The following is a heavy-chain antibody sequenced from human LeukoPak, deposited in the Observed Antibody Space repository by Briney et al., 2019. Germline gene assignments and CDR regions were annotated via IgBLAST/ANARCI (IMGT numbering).Heavy chain of an antibody. J-gene: IGHJ4*02. Sequence: ASVKVPCKTSGYTFTKFGFSWVRQAPGQGLEWMGWISTYTGNKKFAQKFQDRVTLTTDTSTSTAYMELSSLRSDDTAIYYCARESAEFWGQGTLVTVSS. CDR3: ARESAEF. V-gene: IGHV1-18*01. D-gene: IGHD2-15*01. CDR1: GYTFTKFG. CDR2: ISTYTGNK.